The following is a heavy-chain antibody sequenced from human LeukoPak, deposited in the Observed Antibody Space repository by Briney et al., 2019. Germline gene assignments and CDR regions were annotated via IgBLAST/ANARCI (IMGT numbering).Heavy chain of an antibody. CDR3: AKGSGINHYHWIDP. D-gene: IGHD1-14*01. V-gene: IGHV3-23*01. J-gene: IGHJ5*02. CDR1: GFTFSSYE. CDR2: ISGGGGST. Sequence: GGSLRLSCAASGFTFSSYEMNWVRQAPGKGLEWVSGISGGGGSTYYADSVKGRFTISRDNSKNTLYLQMDSLRAEDTALYYCAKGSGINHYHWIDPWGQGTLVTVSS.